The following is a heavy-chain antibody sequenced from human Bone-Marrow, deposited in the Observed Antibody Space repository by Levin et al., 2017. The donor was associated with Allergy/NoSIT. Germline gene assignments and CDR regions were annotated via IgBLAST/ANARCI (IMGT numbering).Heavy chain of an antibody. CDR1: GGSISSYY. CDR2: IYYSGST. D-gene: IGHD6-6*01. J-gene: IGHJ6*03. CDR3: ARAYSSSSGDYYYYYYMDV. Sequence: PSETLSLTCTVSGGSISSYYWSWIRQPPGKGLEWIGYIYYSGSTNYNPSLKSRVTISVDTSKNQFSLKLSSVTAADTAVYYCARAYSSSSGDYYYYYYMDVWGKGTTVTVSS. V-gene: IGHV4-59*01.